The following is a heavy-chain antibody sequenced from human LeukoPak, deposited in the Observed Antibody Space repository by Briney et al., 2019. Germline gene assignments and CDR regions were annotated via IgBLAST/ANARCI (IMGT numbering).Heavy chain of an antibody. D-gene: IGHD3-22*01. CDR3: ARPSRPHYYDATDYSYYFDS. V-gene: IGHV3-30*03. Sequence: PGGSLRLSCAASGFTVSSNYMSWVRQAPGKGLEWVVVISFDGSDRYYADSVKGRFTISRDSSKNTLYLQMNSLRAEDTAVYYCARPSRPHYYDATDYSYYFDSWGQGTLVTVSS. CDR1: GFTVSSNY. J-gene: IGHJ4*02. CDR2: ISFDGSDR.